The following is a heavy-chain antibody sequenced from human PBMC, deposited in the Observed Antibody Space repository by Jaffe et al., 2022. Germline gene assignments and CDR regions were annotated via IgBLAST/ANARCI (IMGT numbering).Heavy chain of an antibody. Sequence: QVQLVQSGAEVKKPGASVKVSCKASGYTFTSYYMHWVRQAPGQGLEWMGIINPSGGSTSYAQKFQGRVTMTRDTSTSTVYMELSSLRSEDTAVYYCARELFDFVVTRRDWYFDLWGRGTLVTVSS. V-gene: IGHV1-46*01. CDR1: GYTFTSYY. CDR3: ARELFDFVVTRRDWYFDL. J-gene: IGHJ2*01. CDR2: INPSGGST. D-gene: IGHD3-9*01.